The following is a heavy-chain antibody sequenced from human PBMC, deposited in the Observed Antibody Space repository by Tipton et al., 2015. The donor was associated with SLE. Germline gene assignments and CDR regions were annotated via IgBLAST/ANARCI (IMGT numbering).Heavy chain of an antibody. CDR2: VSSDATTT. CDR3: ASTFATGY. J-gene: IGHJ4*02. CDR1: GFAFSTHW. V-gene: IGHV3-74*01. Sequence: SLRLSSVASGFAFSTHWIHWVRQAPGKGLVWVSSVSSDATTTTYADSVKGRFTTSRDNAKNTVYLQMSSLRAEDTAVYYCASTFATGYWGQGMLVTVSS. D-gene: IGHD1-1*01.